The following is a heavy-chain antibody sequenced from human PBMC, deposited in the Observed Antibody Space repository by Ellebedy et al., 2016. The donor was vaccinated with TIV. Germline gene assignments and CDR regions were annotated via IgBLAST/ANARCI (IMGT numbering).Heavy chain of an antibody. Sequence: GESLKISXAASGFTFSNYNMHWVRQAPAPGKGLEWVAVISVDERNKYYADSVKGRFTISRDNSKNTLYLQMNGLRAEDTAVYYCAKDLGDSSAWYFDHWGQGTLVTVSS. CDR1: GFTFSNYN. J-gene: IGHJ4*02. CDR3: AKDLGDSSAWYFDH. CDR2: ISVDERNK. V-gene: IGHV3-30*18. D-gene: IGHD6-19*01.